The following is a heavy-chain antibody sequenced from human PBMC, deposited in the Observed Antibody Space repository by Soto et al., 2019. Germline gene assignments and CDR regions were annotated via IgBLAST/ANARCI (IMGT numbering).Heavy chain of an antibody. CDR3: AREGLGVAAAGSGYYYYYYGMDV. Sequence: GGSLRLSCAASGFTFSSYGMHWVRQAPGKGLEWVAVIWYDGSNKYYADSVKGRFTISRDNSKNTLYLQMNSLRAEDTAVYYCAREGLGVAAAGSGYYYYYYGMDVWGQGTTVTVSS. CDR2: IWYDGSNK. J-gene: IGHJ6*02. V-gene: IGHV3-33*01. D-gene: IGHD6-13*01. CDR1: GFTFSSYG.